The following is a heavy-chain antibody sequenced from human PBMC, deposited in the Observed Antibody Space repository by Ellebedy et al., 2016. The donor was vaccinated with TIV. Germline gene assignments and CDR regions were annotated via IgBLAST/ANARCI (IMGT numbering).Heavy chain of an antibody. CDR1: GFSFSAYW. D-gene: IGHD3-9*01. Sequence: GESLKISCAVSGFSFSAYWLHWVRQGPGKGPVWVSRIKPDGSGALYADFVEGRFTISRDNAKNTLYLQMNSLRPEDTAVYYCVRDGETPSSGWYFDYWGQGTLVSVSS. J-gene: IGHJ4*02. CDR3: VRDGETPSSGWYFDY. V-gene: IGHV3-74*01. CDR2: IKPDGSGA.